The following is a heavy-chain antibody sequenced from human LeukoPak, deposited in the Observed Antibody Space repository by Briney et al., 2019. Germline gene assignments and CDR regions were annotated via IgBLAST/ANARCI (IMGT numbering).Heavy chain of an antibody. Sequence: ASVKVSCKASGYTFTSYDLNWVRQATGQGVEWVGGMNPNSCDTGYAQKIQSRFTMSRDTSITTAYMELSSLRSEDTAVYDCARPPSSGGYYYYYGMDVWGQGTTVTVSS. CDR2: MNPNSCDT. CDR1: GYTFTSYD. V-gene: IGHV1-8*01. CDR3: ARPPSSGGYYYYYGMDV. J-gene: IGHJ6*02. D-gene: IGHD6-25*01.